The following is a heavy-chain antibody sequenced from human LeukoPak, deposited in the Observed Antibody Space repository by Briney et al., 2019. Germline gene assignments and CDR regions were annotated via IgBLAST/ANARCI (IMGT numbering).Heavy chain of an antibody. CDR3: AKGVTVTRVYNWFDP. Sequence: PGGSLRLSCAASGFTFDDYTMHWVRQAPGKGLEWVSLISWDGDNTYYADSVKGRFTISRDNSKNTLYLQMISLRAEDTAVYYCAKGVTVTRVYNWFDPWGQGTLVTVSS. V-gene: IGHV3-43*01. J-gene: IGHJ5*02. D-gene: IGHD4-17*01. CDR2: ISWDGDNT. CDR1: GFTFDDYT.